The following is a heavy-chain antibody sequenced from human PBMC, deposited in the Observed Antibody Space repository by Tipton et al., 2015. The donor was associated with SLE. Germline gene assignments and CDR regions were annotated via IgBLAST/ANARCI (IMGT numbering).Heavy chain of an antibody. V-gene: IGHV4-59*08. CDR3: ARHAAGLWSGYYPY. J-gene: IGHJ4*02. Sequence: TLSLTCTVSGGSISSYYWSWIRQPPGKGLEWIGYISYSGSPNYNPSLKSRVTISVDTSKNQFSLKLSSVTAADTAVYYCARHAAGLWSGYYPYWGQGTLVTVSS. CDR1: GGSISSYY. CDR2: ISYSGSP. D-gene: IGHD3-3*01.